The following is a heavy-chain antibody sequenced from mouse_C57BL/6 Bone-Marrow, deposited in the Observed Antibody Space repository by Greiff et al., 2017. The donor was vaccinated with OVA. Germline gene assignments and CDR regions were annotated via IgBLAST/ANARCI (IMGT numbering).Heavy chain of an antibody. V-gene: IGHV1-15*01. CDR2: IDPETGGT. CDR3: TIWVEDYFDY. CDR1: GYTFTDYE. J-gene: IGHJ2*01. D-gene: IGHD1-1*01. Sequence: QVQLKESGAELVRPGASVTLSCKASGYTFTDYEMHWVKQTPVHGLEWIGAIDPETGGTAYNQKFKGKAILTADKSSSTAYMELRSLTSADSAVYYCTIWVEDYFDYWGQGTTLTVSS.